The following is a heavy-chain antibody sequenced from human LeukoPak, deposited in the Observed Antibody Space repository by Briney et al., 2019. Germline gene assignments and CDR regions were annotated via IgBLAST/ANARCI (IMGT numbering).Heavy chain of an antibody. CDR1: GGSISSSSYY. J-gene: IGHJ4*02. CDR3: ARQGIAVAGLDY. D-gene: IGHD6-19*01. V-gene: IGHV4-39*01. Sequence: SETLSLTCTVSGGSISSSSYYWGWIRQPPGKGLEWIGSIYYSGSTYYNPSLKSRVTISVDTSKNQFSLKLSSVTAADTAVYYCARQGIAVAGLDYWGQGTLVTVSS. CDR2: IYYSGST.